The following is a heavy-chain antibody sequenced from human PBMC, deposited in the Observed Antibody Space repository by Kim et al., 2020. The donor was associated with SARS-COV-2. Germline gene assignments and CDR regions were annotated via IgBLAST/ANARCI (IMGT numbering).Heavy chain of an antibody. J-gene: IGHJ4*02. D-gene: IGHD3-22*01. CDR3: AKDGARYYYDSSGYYYEGPFDY. V-gene: IGHV3-33*06. CDR1: GFTFSSYG. CDR2: IWYDGSNK. Sequence: GGSLRLSCAASGFTFSSYGMHWVRQAPGKGLEWVAVIWYDGSNKYYADSVKGRFTISRDNSKNTLYLQMNSLRAEDTAVYYCAKDGARYYYDSSGYYYEGPFDYWGQGTLVTVSS.